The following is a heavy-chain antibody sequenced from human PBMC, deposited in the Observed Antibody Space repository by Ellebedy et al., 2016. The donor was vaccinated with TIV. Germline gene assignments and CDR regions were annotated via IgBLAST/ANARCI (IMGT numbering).Heavy chain of an antibody. J-gene: IGHJ6*02. CDR1: GFTFTTYW. CDR2: IKQDGSEK. V-gene: IGHV3-7*01. Sequence: GESLKISCTASGFTFTTYWMSWVRHAPGKALEWVANIKQDGSEKFYVDSVKGRFTISRDNANNSLYLQMNTLRAEDTAVYYCARDGGYCGSTSCRDFDYYSGIDVWGQGTTVTVS. CDR3: ARDGGYCGSTSCRDFDYYSGIDV. D-gene: IGHD2-2*03.